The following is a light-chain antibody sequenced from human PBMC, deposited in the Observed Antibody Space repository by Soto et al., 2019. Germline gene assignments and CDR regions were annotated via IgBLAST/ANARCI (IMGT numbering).Light chain of an antibody. V-gene: IGLV2-23*02. CDR1: SSDVGSYNL. CDR3: CAYAGTRTVI. J-gene: IGLJ2*01. Sequence: QSVLTQPASVSGSPGQSITISCTGTSSDVGSYNLVSWYQQRPGKAPKLIIYEVSKWPSGVSNRFSGSRSGSTASLTISGLQAEDEADYYCCAYAGTRTVIFGGGTQLTVL. CDR2: EVS.